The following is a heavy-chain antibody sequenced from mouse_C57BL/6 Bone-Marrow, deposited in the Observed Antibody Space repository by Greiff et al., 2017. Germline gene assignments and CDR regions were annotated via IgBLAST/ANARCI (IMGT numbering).Heavy chain of an antibody. Sequence: QVQLKESGPGLVAPSQSLSITCTVSGFSLTSYAISWVRQPPGKGLEWLGVIWTGGGTNYNSALKSRLSISKDNSKSQVFLKMNSLQTDDTARYYCARIPPYYYGSSYDYFDYWGQGTTLTVSS. CDR2: IWTGGGT. V-gene: IGHV2-9-1*01. CDR3: ARIPPYYYGSSYDYFDY. J-gene: IGHJ2*01. D-gene: IGHD1-1*01. CDR1: GFSLTSYA.